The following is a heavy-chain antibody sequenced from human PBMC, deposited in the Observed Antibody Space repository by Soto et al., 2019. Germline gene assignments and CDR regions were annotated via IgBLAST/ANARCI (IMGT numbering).Heavy chain of an antibody. CDR1: GFTFSSYE. CDR2: ISSSGSTI. Sequence: PGGSLRLSCAASGFTFSSYEMNWVRQAPGKGLEWVSYISSSGSTIYYADSVKGRFTISRDNAKNSLYLQMNSLRAEDTAVYYCASLVIAARPGNWFDPWGQGTLVTVSS. V-gene: IGHV3-48*03. CDR3: ASLVIAARPGNWFDP. J-gene: IGHJ5*02. D-gene: IGHD6-6*01.